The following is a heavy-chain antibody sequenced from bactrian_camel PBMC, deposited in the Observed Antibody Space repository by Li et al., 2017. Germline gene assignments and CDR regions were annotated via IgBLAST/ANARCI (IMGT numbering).Heavy chain of an antibody. CDR1: GTSLGNNC. V-gene: IGHV3-3*01. CDR2: IYFGGGST. Sequence: HVQLVESGGGSVQAGGSLTLSCAVSGTSLGNNCMGWFRQAPGSEREGVAAIYFGGGSTYYADSVKGRLTITRDKAKDLVYLQMNGLEPEDTGMYYCAA.